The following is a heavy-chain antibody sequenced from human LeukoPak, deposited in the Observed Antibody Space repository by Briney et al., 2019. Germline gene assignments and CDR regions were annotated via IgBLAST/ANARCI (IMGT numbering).Heavy chain of an antibody. CDR2: IIPIFGIA. D-gene: IGHD5-18*01. CDR3: ARANSYGPGMDV. Sequence: SVKVSCKASGGTFSSYAISWVRQAPGQGLEWMGRIIPIFGIANYAQKLQGRVTITADKSTSTAYMELRSLRSEDTAVYYCARANSYGPGMDVWGQGTTVTVSS. CDR1: GGTFSSYA. J-gene: IGHJ6*02. V-gene: IGHV1-69*04.